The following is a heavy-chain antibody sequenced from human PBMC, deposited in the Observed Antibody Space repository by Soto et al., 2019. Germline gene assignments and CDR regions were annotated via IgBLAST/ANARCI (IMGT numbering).Heavy chain of an antibody. D-gene: IGHD3-10*01. Sequence: SETLSLTCTVSGGSISSGDYYWSWIRQPPGKGLEWIGYIYYSGSTYYNPSLKSRVTISVDTSKNQSSLKLSSVTAADTAVYYCARDKNGSGSYYYYGMDVWGQGTTVTVSS. V-gene: IGHV4-30-4*01. J-gene: IGHJ6*02. CDR3: ARDKNGSGSYYYYGMDV. CDR1: GGSISSGDYY. CDR2: IYYSGST.